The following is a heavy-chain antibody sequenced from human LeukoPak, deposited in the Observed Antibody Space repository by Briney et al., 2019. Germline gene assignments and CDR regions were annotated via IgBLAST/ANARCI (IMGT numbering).Heavy chain of an antibody. V-gene: IGHV4-39*07. D-gene: IGHD1-26*01. J-gene: IGHJ5*02. Sequence: SETLSLTCTVSGGSISSSSYYWGWIRQPPGKGLEWIGSIYYSGSTYYNPSLKSRVTISVDTSKNQFSLKLSSVTAADTAVYYCARRFRGSYSFWGVSWFDPWGQGTLVTVSS. CDR1: GGSISSSSYY. CDR3: ARRFRGSYSFWGVSWFDP. CDR2: IYYSGST.